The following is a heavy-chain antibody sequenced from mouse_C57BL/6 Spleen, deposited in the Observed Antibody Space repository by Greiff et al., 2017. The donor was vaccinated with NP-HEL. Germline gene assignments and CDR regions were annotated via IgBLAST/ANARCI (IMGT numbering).Heavy chain of an antibody. V-gene: IGHV7-3*01. Sequence: EVMLVESGGGLVQPGGSLSLSCAASGFTFTDYYMSWVRQPPGKALEWLGFIRNKANGYTTEYSASVKGRFTISRDNSQSSLYLQMKALRAEDSATYYFARDSGFPYAMDYWGQGTSVTVSS. CDR3: ARDSGFPYAMDY. D-gene: IGHD3-1*01. CDR1: GFTFTDYY. CDR2: IRNKANGYTT. J-gene: IGHJ4*01.